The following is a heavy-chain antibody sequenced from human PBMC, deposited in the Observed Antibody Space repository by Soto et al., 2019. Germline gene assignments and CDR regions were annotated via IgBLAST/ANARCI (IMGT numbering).Heavy chain of an antibody. CDR1: GGSITSTIW. Sequence: SETLSLTCAVSGGSITSTIWLSWVRQPPGKGLEWIGEIYHSGSTNYNPPLKSRVTISVDRSKNQLSLKLSSVTAADTAVYYCATSPGSAAGDYWGQGTLVTVSS. V-gene: IGHV4-4*02. J-gene: IGHJ4*02. CDR3: ATSPGSAAGDY. D-gene: IGHD6-13*01. CDR2: IYHSGST.